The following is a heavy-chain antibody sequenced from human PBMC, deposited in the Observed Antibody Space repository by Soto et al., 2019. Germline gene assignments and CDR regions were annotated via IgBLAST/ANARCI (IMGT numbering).Heavy chain of an antibody. Sequence: EVQLLESGGGLVQPGGSLRLSCAASGFTFSTYDMSWFRQAPGKGLEWVSDLSGSGGTTFYGDCAKGRFTISRENSKNTLYLQMNSLRAEDTAVYYCAKTWYSSGWYFDYWGQGTLVTVSS. D-gene: IGHD6-19*01. CDR3: AKTWYSSGWYFDY. V-gene: IGHV3-23*01. CDR2: LSGSGGTT. J-gene: IGHJ4*02. CDR1: GFTFSTYD.